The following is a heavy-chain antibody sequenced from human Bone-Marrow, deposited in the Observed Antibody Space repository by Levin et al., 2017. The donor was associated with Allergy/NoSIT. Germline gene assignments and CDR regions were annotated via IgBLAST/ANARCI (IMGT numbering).Heavy chain of an antibody. D-gene: IGHD4-23*01. CDR3: ARERNGGKTDDAFDI. CDR1: AFIFSSYW. V-gene: IGHV3-7*01. Sequence: GESLKISCAAPAFIFSSYWMTWVRQAPGKGLEWVANIKQDESEKYYVDSVKGRFTISRDNTKNSVYLQMNSLRAEDTAVYYCARERNGGKTDDAFDIWGQGTMVIVSP. CDR2: IKQDESEK. J-gene: IGHJ3*02.